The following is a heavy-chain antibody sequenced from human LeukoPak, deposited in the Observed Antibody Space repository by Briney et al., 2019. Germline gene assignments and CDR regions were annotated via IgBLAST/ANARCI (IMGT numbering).Heavy chain of an antibody. CDR3: ARGTMFPYYFDY. D-gene: IGHD3-10*02. J-gene: IGHJ4*02. V-gene: IGHV3-21*01. CDR2: ISSSSSYI. CDR1: GFKFSSYS. Sequence: GGSLRLSFAATGFKFSSYSMTWVRQAPGRGLEWVSFISSSSSYIYYADSLKGRFTISRDNAKNSLYLQMNSLRAEDTAVYYCARGTMFPYYFDYWGQGTLVTVSS.